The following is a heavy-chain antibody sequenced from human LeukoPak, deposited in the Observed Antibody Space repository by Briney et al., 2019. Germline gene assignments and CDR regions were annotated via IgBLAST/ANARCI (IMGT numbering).Heavy chain of an antibody. CDR1: GGSISSSSYY. J-gene: IGHJ4*02. Sequence: PSETLSLTCTVSGGSISSSSYYWGWIRQPPGKGLEWIGSIYYSGSTYYNPSLKSRVTISVDRSKNQFSLKLSSVTAADTAVYYCARSHYYDSSGYYPLDYWGQGTLVTVSS. D-gene: IGHD3-22*01. CDR2: IYYSGST. V-gene: IGHV4-39*07. CDR3: ARSHYYDSSGYYPLDY.